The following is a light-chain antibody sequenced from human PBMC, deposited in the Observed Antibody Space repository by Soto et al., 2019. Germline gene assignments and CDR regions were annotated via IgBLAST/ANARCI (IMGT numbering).Light chain of an antibody. CDR1: QSVSGSH. Sequence: EIVLTQSPGTLSLSPGERATLSCRASQSVSGSHLAWYQQKFGQAPRLLIYGASNRATGIPDRFSGSGSGTDFTLTISRLEPEDFGVYYCQPYGSSRTFGQGTKVDIK. CDR2: GAS. CDR3: QPYGSSRT. J-gene: IGKJ1*01. V-gene: IGKV3-20*01.